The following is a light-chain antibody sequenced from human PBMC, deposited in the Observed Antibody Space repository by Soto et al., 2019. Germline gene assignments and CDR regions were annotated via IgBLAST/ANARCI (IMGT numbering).Light chain of an antibody. CDR1: QSISSW. V-gene: IGKV1-5*01. CDR2: DAS. CDR3: QQLYSYPLT. J-gene: IGKJ4*01. Sequence: DIQLTKSPSTLSAYVRDIVTNTCRASQSISSWLAWYQQKQGKAPKLLIYDASRLQMGVPSRFSGSGSGTEFTLTISSLQPEDFATYSCQQLYSYPLTFGGGTKVDIK.